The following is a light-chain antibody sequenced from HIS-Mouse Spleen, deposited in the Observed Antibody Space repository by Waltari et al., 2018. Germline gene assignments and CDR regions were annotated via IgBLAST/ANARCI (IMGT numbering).Light chain of an antibody. Sequence: DTQFTQSPSLLYASVGDRVTITCRASEGISSYFAWYQQKPGKAPKLLIYAASTLQRGVPSRFRVSGAETEVSFSIVSVQRGDFAMYDGEQLNSYPPPFGHGTKVEI. J-gene: IGKJ1*01. CDR3: EQLNSYPPP. CDR2: AAS. V-gene: IGKV1-9*01. CDR1: EGISSY.